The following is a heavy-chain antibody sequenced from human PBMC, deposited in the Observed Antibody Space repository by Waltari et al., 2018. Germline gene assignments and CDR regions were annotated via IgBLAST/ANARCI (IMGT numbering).Heavy chain of an antibody. V-gene: IGHV3-48*01. CDR3: ARGRDGYIQDVFDI. D-gene: IGHD5-12*01. Sequence: EVQLVESGGGLVQPGESLRLSCAASGFTFSTYNMNWVRQAPGKGLEGVSYISISTTTYYADYVKGRSTISIDNAKNSLYLQMNSLRAEDTALYYCARGRDGYIQDVFDIWGQGTMVSVSS. CDR2: ISISTTT. CDR1: GFTFSTYN. J-gene: IGHJ3*02.